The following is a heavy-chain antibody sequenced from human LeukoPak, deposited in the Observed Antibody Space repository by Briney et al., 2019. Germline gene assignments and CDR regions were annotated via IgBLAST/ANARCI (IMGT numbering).Heavy chain of an antibody. V-gene: IGHV3-30*18. Sequence: PGRSLRLSCAASGFTFSSYGMHWVRQAPGKGLDWVAVISYDGSNKCYADSVKGRFTISRDNSKNTLYLQMNSLRAEDTAVYYCAKEGRGQLWSYDAFDIWGQGTMVTVSS. J-gene: IGHJ3*02. CDR2: ISYDGSNK. CDR1: GFTFSSYG. CDR3: AKEGRGQLWSYDAFDI. D-gene: IGHD5-18*01.